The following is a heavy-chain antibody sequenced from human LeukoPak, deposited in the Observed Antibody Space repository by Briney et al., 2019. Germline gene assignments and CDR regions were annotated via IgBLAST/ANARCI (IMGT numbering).Heavy chain of an antibody. V-gene: IGHV3-21*05. CDR1: GFTVSSNY. CDR2: IGLASGFV. D-gene: IGHD1-20*01. J-gene: IGHJ4*02. CDR3: ARDHNWAFDS. Sequence: GGSLRLSCAASGFTVSSNYMGWVRRAPGRRLEWISYIGLASGFVSYADSVKGRFSISSDTARNSVYLQMSSLRAEDTAVYYCARDHNWAFDSWGQGTLVTVSS.